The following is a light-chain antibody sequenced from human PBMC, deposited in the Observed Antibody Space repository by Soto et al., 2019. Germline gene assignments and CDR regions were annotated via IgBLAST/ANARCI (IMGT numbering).Light chain of an antibody. CDR2: KAS. J-gene: IGKJ2*01. V-gene: IGKV1-5*03. Sequence: DIQMTQSPSTLSASVGDRVTITCRASQSISSWLAWYQQKPGRAPNLLIYKASSLESGVPSRFSGSGSGTEFTLTISSLQPDVFATYYCQQYNTYSHTFGQGTKLEIK. CDR1: QSISSW. CDR3: QQYNTYSHT.